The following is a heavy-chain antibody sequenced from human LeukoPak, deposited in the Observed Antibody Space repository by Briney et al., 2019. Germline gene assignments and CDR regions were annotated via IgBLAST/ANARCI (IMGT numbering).Heavy chain of an antibody. Sequence: ASVKVSCKASGYTFTSYGISWVRQAPGQGLEWMGWISAYNGNTNYAQKLQGRVTMTTDTSTSTAYMELRSLRSDDTAVYYCARVPYSGSYKKWGIDYWGQGTLVTVSS. CDR1: GYTFTSYG. CDR2: ISAYNGNT. J-gene: IGHJ4*02. D-gene: IGHD1-26*01. CDR3: ARVPYSGSYKKWGIDY. V-gene: IGHV1-18*01.